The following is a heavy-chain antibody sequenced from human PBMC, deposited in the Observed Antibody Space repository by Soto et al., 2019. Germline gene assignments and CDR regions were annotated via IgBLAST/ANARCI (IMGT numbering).Heavy chain of an antibody. V-gene: IGHV3-74*01. CDR2: IKSDGSTT. D-gene: IGHD1-26*01. Sequence: VQLVESGGGLVQPGGSLRLSCAVSGFTFDTYWMHWVRQAPGKGLAWVSRIKSDGSTTDYADSVKGRFTISRDNAKNTLYLQMTSLTAEDTAIYYCARAMTSVGATTRGDYWGQGTLVTVSS. CDR1: GFTFDTYW. J-gene: IGHJ4*02. CDR3: ARAMTSVGATTRGDY.